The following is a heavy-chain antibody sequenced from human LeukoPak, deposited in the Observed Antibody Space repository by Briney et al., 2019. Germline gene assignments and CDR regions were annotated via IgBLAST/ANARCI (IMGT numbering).Heavy chain of an antibody. CDR1: GFTFSDYY. J-gene: IGHJ4*02. D-gene: IGHD3-22*01. Sequence: GGSLRLSCAASGFTFSDYYMSWIRQAPGKGLEWVSYISRNSYTNYADSVKGRFTISRDNAKNSLYLQMNSLRAEDTAVYYCVREGLFYWGQGTLVTVSS. V-gene: IGHV3-11*06. CDR3: VREGLFY. CDR2: ISRNSYT.